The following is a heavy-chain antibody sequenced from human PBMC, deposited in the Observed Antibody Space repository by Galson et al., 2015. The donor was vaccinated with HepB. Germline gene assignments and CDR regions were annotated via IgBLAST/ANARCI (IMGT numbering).Heavy chain of an antibody. V-gene: IGHV3-33*01. Sequence: SLRLSCAASGFTFSSYGMHWVRQAPGKGLEWVEVIWYDGSNKYYADSVKGRFTISRDNSKNTLYLQMNSLRAEDTAVYYCARETRLGLTMIGAFDIWGQGTMVTVSS. CDR1: GFTFSSYG. J-gene: IGHJ3*02. CDR2: IWYDGSNK. CDR3: ARETRLGLTMIGAFDI. D-gene: IGHD3-22*01.